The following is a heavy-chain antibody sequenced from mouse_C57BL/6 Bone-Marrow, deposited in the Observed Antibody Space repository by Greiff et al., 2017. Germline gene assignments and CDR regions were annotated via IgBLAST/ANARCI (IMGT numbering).Heavy chain of an antibody. D-gene: IGHD4-1*02. J-gene: IGHJ1*03. Sequence: VKLMESGAELARPGASVKLSCKASGYTFTSYGISWVKQRTGQGLEWIGEIYPRSGNTYYNEKFKGKATLTADKSYSTAYMELRSLTSEDSAVYFCARYPTGDWYFDVWGTGTTVTVSS. CDR2: IYPRSGNT. V-gene: IGHV1-81*01. CDR1: GYTFTSYG. CDR3: ARYPTGDWYFDV.